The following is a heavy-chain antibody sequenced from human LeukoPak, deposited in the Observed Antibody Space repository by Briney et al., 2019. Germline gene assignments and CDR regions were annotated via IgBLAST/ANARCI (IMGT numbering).Heavy chain of an antibody. CDR1: GFTFSSYS. V-gene: IGHV3-48*01. J-gene: IGHJ3*02. CDR3: AREHYYDSSGYSSDAFDI. CDR2: ISSSSSTI. D-gene: IGHD3-22*01. Sequence: GGSLRLSCAASGFTFSSYSMNWVRQAPGKGLEWVSYISSSSSTIYYADSVKGRFTISRDNAKNSLYLQMNSLRAEDTAVYYCAREHYYDSSGYSSDAFDIWGQGTMVTVSS.